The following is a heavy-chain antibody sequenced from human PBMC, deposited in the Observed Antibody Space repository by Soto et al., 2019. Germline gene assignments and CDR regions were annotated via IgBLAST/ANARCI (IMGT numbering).Heavy chain of an antibody. D-gene: IGHD4-17*01. Sequence: ASVKVSCKASGYTFTSYGISWVRQAPGQGLEWMGWISAYNGNTNYAQKLQGRVTMTTDTSTSTAYMELRSLRSDDTAVYYCARDRISYGDYGLRYDYSMDVWGQGTTVTVSS. CDR3: ARDRISYGDYGLRYDYSMDV. V-gene: IGHV1-18*01. CDR2: ISAYNGNT. J-gene: IGHJ6*02. CDR1: GYTFTSYG.